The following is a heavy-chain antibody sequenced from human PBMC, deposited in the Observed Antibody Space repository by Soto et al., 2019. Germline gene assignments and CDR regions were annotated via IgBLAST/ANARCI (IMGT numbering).Heavy chain of an antibody. J-gene: IGHJ4*02. D-gene: IGHD3-9*01. CDR3: AKGVDILTDYYFDY. V-gene: IGHV4-39*07. CDR2: IYYSGST. Sequence: PSETLSLTCTVSGGSISSSSYYWGWIRQPPGKGLEWIGSIYYSGSTYYNPSLKSRVTISVDTSKNQFSLYLQMNSLRAEDTAVYYCAKGVDILTDYYFDYWGQGTLVTVSS. CDR1: GGSISSSSYY.